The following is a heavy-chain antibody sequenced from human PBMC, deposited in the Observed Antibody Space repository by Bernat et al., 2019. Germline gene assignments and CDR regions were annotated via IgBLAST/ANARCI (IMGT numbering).Heavy chain of an antibody. CDR2: ISAYNGNT. D-gene: IGHD2-15*01. J-gene: IGHJ4*02. CDR1: GYTFTSYG. V-gene: IGHV1-18*01. CDR3: ARDPDIVVVVAATPLCDY. Sequence: QVQLVQSGAEVKKPGASVKVSCKASGYTFTSYGISWVRQAPGQGLEWMGWISAYNGNTNYAQKLQGRVTMTTDTSTSTAYMELRSLRSDDTAVYYCARDPDIVVVVAATPLCDYWGQGPWSPSPQ.